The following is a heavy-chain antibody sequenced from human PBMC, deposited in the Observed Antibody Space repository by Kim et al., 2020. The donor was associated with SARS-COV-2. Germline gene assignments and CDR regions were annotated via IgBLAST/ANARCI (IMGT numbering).Heavy chain of an antibody. V-gene: IGHV1-24*01. D-gene: IGHD3-3*01. CDR3: ATVFAIFGVVYFDY. Sequence: ASVKVSCKVSGYTLTELSMHWVRQAPGKGLEWMGGIDPEDGETIYAQKFQGRVTMTEDTSTDTAYMELSSLRSEDTAVYYCATVFAIFGVVYFDYWGQGTLVTVSS. CDR1: GYTLTELS. J-gene: IGHJ4*02. CDR2: IDPEDGET.